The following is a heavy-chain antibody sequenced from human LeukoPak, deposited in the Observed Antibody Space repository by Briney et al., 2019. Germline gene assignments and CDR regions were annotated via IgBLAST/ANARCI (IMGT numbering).Heavy chain of an antibody. D-gene: IGHD5-12*01. Sequence: GASVKVSCKASGGTFSNYAISWVRRAPGQGLEWMGGIIPIFRTANYAQKFQGRATITADESTSTAYMELSSLRSKDTAVYYCARGYSGYDYGLWYYFDSWGQGTLVTVSS. CDR1: GGTFSNYA. J-gene: IGHJ4*02. V-gene: IGHV1-69*13. CDR2: IIPIFRTA. CDR3: ARGYSGYDYGLWYYFDS.